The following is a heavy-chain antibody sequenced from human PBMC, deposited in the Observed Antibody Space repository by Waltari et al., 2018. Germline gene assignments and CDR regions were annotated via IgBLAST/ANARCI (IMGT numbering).Heavy chain of an antibody. Sequence: QVRLAESGGGMVQSGRSLRLPCEASGFTFSRHRLHWICQAPGRVVEWVAFSTYGGGLKFYSGSLKDRFTLSRANSKDILFLDMNNLRRDDTAVYFCARGAAGKPLDNGGQGALVTVSS. CDR3: ARGAAGKPLDN. V-gene: IGHV3-30*03. J-gene: IGHJ4*02. CDR1: GFTFSRHR. CDR2: STYGGGLK. D-gene: IGHD2-15*01.